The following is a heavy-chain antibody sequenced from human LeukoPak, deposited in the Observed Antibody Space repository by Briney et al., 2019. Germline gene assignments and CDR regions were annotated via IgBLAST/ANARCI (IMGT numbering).Heavy chain of an antibody. CDR2: INPSGGST. J-gene: IGHJ4*02. CDR1: GYTFTSYY. CDR3: ARDLRDSYSSSLPCDY. Sequence: ASVKVSFKASGYTFTSYYMHWVRQAPGQGLEWMGIINPSGGSTSYAQKFQGRVTMTRDTSTSTVYMELSSLRSEDTAVYYCARDLRDSYSSSLPCDYWGQGTLVTVSS. V-gene: IGHV1-46*01. D-gene: IGHD6-6*01.